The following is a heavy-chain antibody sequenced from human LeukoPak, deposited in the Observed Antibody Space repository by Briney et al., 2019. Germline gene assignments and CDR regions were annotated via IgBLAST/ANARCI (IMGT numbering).Heavy chain of an antibody. CDR3: AKDPEAYCGGDCYTYHYYVMDV. Sequence: HPGGSLRLSCAASGFTFRSYAMHWVRQAPGKGLEWVAVISYDGSKKHYPDSVKGRFTISRDNSKNTLYLQLNSLRAEDTAVYYCAKDPEAYCGGDCYTYHYYVMDVWGQGTTVTVSS. V-gene: IGHV3-30*04. CDR1: GFTFRSYA. J-gene: IGHJ6*02. CDR2: ISYDGSKK. D-gene: IGHD2-21*02.